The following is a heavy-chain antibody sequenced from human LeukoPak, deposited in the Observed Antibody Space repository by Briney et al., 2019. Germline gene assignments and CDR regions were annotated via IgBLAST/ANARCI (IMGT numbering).Heavy chain of an antibody. J-gene: IGHJ4*02. CDR1: GFTFSSYW. V-gene: IGHV3-74*01. CDR3: ARDFVLAYCGGDCLGY. CDR2: INRDGSST. Sequence: GGSLRLSCAASGFTFSSYWMHWVRQAPGKGLVWVSRINRDGSSTSYADSVKGRFTISRDNAKNTLYLQMNSLRAEDTAVYYCARDFVLAYCGGDCLGYWGQGTLVTVSS. D-gene: IGHD2-21*01.